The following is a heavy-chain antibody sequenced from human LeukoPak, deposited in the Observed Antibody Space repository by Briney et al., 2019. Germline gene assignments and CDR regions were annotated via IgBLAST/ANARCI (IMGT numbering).Heavy chain of an antibody. Sequence: GASVKVSCKASGYTFTSYYMHWVRQAPGQGLEWMGIINPSGGSTSYAQKFQGRVTMTRDTSTSTVYMELSSLRSDDTAVYYCAREGSDYYYGMDVWGQGTTVTVSS. CDR3: AREGSDYYYGMDV. V-gene: IGHV1-46*01. CDR1: GYTFTSYY. D-gene: IGHD2-15*01. J-gene: IGHJ6*02. CDR2: INPSGGST.